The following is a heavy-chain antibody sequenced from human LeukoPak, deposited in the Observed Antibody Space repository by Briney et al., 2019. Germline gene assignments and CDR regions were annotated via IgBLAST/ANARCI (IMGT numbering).Heavy chain of an antibody. D-gene: IGHD3-10*01. V-gene: IGHV1-8*01. Sequence: ASVKVSCKTSGYTFTSYDINWVRQAPGRGLEWMGWMNPNSGNTGYAQNFQGRVTMTRDPSISTAYMELSSLRSEDTAVYYCARESGFYGSGSRYWGQGTLVIVSS. J-gene: IGHJ4*02. CDR1: GYTFTSYD. CDR3: ARESGFYGSGSRY. CDR2: MNPNSGNT.